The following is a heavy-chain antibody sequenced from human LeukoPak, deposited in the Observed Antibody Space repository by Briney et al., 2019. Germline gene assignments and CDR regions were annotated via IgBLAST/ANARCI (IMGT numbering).Heavy chain of an antibody. CDR3: ARRLSFYSNSLGY. D-gene: IGHD4-11*01. J-gene: IGHJ4*02. CDR2: INHSGST. Sequence: SETLSLTCAVYGGSFSGYYWSWIRQPPGKGLEWIGEINHSGSTNYNPSLKSRVTTSVDTSKNQFSLKLSSVTAADTAVYYCARRLSFYSNSLGYWGQGTLVTVSS. V-gene: IGHV4-34*01. CDR1: GGSFSGYY.